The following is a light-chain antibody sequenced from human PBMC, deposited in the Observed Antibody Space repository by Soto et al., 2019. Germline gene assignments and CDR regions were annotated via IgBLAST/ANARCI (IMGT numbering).Light chain of an antibody. CDR3: QKRRSWPRE. V-gene: IGKV3-11*01. J-gene: IGKJ1*01. CDR1: RGGISN. Sequence: EIVLPQSPGTLSLSPGESATRSCRASRGGISNLAWYQQKPGQAPRLLIYDATNRATGIPARFNGSGSGTDFTLTISSLEPEDFAVYYCQKRRSWPREFGQGTKVDIK. CDR2: DAT.